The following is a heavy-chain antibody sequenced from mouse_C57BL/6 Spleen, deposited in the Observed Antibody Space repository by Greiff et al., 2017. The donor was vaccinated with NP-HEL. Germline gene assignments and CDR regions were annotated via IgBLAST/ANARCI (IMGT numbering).Heavy chain of an antibody. Sequence: VQLQQSGPELVKPGASVKISCKASGYAFSSSWMNWVKQRPGKGLEWIGRIYPGDGDTNYNGKFKGKATLTADKSSSTAYMQLSSLTSEDSAVYFGARGYDYDECFDYWGQGTTLTVSS. D-gene: IGHD2-4*01. J-gene: IGHJ2*01. CDR2: IYPGDGDT. CDR3: ARGYDYDECFDY. V-gene: IGHV1-82*01. CDR1: GYAFSSSW.